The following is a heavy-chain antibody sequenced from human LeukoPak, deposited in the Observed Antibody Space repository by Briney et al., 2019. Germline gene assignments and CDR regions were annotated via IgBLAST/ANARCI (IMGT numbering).Heavy chain of an antibody. CDR2: IYSGGST. J-gene: IGHJ4*02. D-gene: IGHD3-10*01. CDR1: GFTVSSNY. CDR3: AREAYYDSGSPPTFYFDS. V-gene: IGHV3-53*05. Sequence: GGSLRLSCAASGFTVSSNYMSWVRQAPGKGLEWVSVIYSGGSTYYADSVKGRFTISRDNSRNTLYLQMKSLRPEDTAIYYCAREAYYDSGSPPTFYFDSWGQGTLVTVSS.